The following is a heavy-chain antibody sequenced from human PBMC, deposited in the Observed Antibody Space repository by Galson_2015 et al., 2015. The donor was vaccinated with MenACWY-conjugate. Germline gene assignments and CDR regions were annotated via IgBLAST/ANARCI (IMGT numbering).Heavy chain of an antibody. V-gene: IGHV3-74*01. Sequence: SLRLSCAASGFTFNNYAMSWVRQAPGKGLVWVSRINSDGSSTSYADSVKGRFTISRDNAKNTLYLQMNSLRAEDTAVYYCARDFGYYDSSGYLRGGDYWGQGTLVTVSS. J-gene: IGHJ4*02. CDR1: GFTFNNYA. CDR3: ARDFGYYDSSGYLRGGDY. CDR2: INSDGSST. D-gene: IGHD3-22*01.